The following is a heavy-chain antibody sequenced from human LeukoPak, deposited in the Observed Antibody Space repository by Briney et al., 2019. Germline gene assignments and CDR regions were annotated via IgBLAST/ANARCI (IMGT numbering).Heavy chain of an antibody. Sequence: SETLSLTCAVYGVSFSGYYWSWLRQPPGKGLEWIGEINHSGSTNYNPSLKSRVTISVDTSKNQFSLKLSSVTAADTAVYYCARGRLEETTVTTTDDYWGQGTLVTVSS. CDR1: GVSFSGYY. J-gene: IGHJ4*02. CDR3: ARGRLEETTVTTTDDY. V-gene: IGHV4-34*01. CDR2: INHSGST. D-gene: IGHD4-17*01.